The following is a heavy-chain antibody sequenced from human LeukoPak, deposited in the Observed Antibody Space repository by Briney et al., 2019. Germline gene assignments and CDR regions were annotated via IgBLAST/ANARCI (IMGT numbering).Heavy chain of an antibody. CDR3: ARGGGLDV. J-gene: IGHJ6*02. D-gene: IGHD3-16*01. V-gene: IGHV3-9*01. Sequence: PGGSLRLSCAASGFTFDDYAMHWVRQAPGKGLEWVSGISWNSAGIGYADSVKGRFTISRDNAKNSLYLQMSNLRAEDTAVYFCARGGGLDVWGQGATVTVSS. CDR1: GFTFDDYA. CDR2: ISWNSAGI.